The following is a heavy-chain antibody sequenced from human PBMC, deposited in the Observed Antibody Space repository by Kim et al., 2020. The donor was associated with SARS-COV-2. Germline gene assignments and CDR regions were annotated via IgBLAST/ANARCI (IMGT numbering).Heavy chain of an antibody. Sequence: KWYNDYQPSVKGRITISPDTSKNHFSLQLNSVSPEDTAVYYCARGYAFDIWGPGTLVTVSS. V-gene: IGHV6-1*01. CDR2: KWYN. J-gene: IGHJ3*02. CDR3: ARGYAFDI.